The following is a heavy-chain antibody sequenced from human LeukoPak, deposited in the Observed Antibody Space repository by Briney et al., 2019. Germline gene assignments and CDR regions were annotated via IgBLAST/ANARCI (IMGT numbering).Heavy chain of an antibody. D-gene: IGHD3-22*01. V-gene: IGHV4-59*08. Sequence: SETLSLTCTVSGGSISSYYWSWIRQPPGKGLEWIGYIYYSGSTNYNPSLKSRVTIPVDTSKNQFSLKLSSVTAADTAVYYCARQGYYDSSGSDAFDIWGQGTMVTVSS. J-gene: IGHJ3*02. CDR3: ARQGYYDSSGSDAFDI. CDR2: IYYSGST. CDR1: GGSISSYY.